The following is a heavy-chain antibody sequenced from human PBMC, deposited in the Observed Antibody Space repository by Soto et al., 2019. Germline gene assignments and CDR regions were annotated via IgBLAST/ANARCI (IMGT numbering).Heavy chain of an antibody. V-gene: IGHV1-69*01. CDR3: ARTIAAAGGYYYYGMDV. J-gene: IGHJ6*02. CDR2: IIPIFGTA. Sequence: QVQLVQSGAEVKKPGSSVKVSCKASGGTFSSYAISWVRQAPGQGLEWMGGIIPIFGTANYAQKFQGRVTITADESTSTAYMELSSLRSEDTAGYYCARTIAAAGGYYYYGMDVWGQGTTVTVSS. D-gene: IGHD6-13*01. CDR1: GGTFSSYA.